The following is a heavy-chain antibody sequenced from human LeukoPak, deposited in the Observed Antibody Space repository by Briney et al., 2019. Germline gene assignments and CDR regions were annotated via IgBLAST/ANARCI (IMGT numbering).Heavy chain of an antibody. V-gene: IGHV4-34*01. CDR3: ASTGYYDSSGYFARYYYYGMDV. D-gene: IGHD3-22*01. Sequence: SETLSLTCAVYGGSFSGYYWSWIRQPPGKGLEWIGEINHSGSTNYNPSLKSRVTISVDTSKNQFSLKLSSVTAADTAVYYCASTGYYDSSGYFARYYYYGMDVGGQGPRATVS. CDR1: GGSFSGYY. CDR2: INHSGST. J-gene: IGHJ6*02.